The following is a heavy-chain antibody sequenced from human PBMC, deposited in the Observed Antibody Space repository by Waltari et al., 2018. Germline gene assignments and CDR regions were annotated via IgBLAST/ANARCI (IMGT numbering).Heavy chain of an antibody. V-gene: IGHV4-4*02. CDR1: C. CDR2: VRGDGGT. D-gene: IGHD2-15*01. J-gene: IGHJ4*02. CDR3: ARDRGRGLYLDT. Sequence: CWGWVSQPQERGLEWIGQVRGDGGTNYNPSFASRVIISLDTSTHHFALEMTSATAADTALYYCARDRGRGLYLDTWGQRILVTVAP.